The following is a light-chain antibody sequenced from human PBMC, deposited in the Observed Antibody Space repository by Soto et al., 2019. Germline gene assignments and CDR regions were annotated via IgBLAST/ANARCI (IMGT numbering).Light chain of an antibody. Sequence: DIRMTQSPSTLSASLGDRVTISCRASRNIDSWLAWYQQRPGGIPQLLIYSASNLQNGFPSRFSGSGSGTDFTLTINGLQPDDFAIYCCQEFHSSSRTFGQATRVDIK. J-gene: IGKJ1*01. V-gene: IGKV1-5*03. CDR1: RNIDSW. CDR3: QEFHSSSRT. CDR2: SAS.